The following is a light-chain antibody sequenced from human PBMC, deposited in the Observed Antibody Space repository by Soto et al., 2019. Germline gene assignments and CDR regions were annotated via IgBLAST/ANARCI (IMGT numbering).Light chain of an antibody. CDR2: AAS. CDR3: QQAASFPIT. V-gene: IGKV1-39*01. J-gene: IGKJ5*01. Sequence: DIQMTQSPSSLSASVGDRVTITCRASQSISSYLNWYQQIPGKAPKLLIYAASSLQSGVPSRFSGSGSGTDFTLTISSLQPEDFATYYCQQAASFPITFGQGTRLEI. CDR1: QSISSY.